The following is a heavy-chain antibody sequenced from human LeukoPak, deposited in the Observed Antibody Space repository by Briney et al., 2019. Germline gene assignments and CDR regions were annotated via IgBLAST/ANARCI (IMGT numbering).Heavy chain of an antibody. J-gene: IGHJ3*02. Sequence: ASVKVSCKASGYNLSSRALNWLRQAPGQGPEWMGWINTNTGNPTYAQGFTGRFVFSFDTSVSTAYLQISSLKAEDTAVYYCARPTGATTAFDIWGQGTMVIVSS. CDR2: INTNTGNP. CDR1: GYNLSSRA. CDR3: ARPTGATTAFDI. D-gene: IGHD1-1*01. V-gene: IGHV7-4-1*02.